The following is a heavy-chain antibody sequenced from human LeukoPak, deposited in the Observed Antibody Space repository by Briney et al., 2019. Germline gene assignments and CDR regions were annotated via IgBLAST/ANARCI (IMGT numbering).Heavy chain of an antibody. J-gene: IGHJ3*02. Sequence: GGSLRLSCAASGFTVSSNYMSWVRQAPGKGLEWVSVIYSGGRTYYADSVKGRFTISRDNSKNTLYLQMNSLRVEDTAVYFCATSKMATVTTNAFDIWGQGTMVTVSS. CDR2: IYSGGRT. D-gene: IGHD4-17*01. V-gene: IGHV3-53*01. CDR3: ATSKMATVTTNAFDI. CDR1: GFTVSSNY.